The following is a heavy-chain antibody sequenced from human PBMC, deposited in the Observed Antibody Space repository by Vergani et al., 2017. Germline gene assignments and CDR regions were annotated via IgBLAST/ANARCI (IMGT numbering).Heavy chain of an antibody. CDR3: ARHRVTYSIGWPQYYYGMDV. CDR2: IYYSGST. Sequence: QVQLQESGPGLVKPSQTLSLTCTVSGGSISSSSYYWGWIRQPPGKGLEWIGSIYYSGSTYYNPSLKSRVTISVDTSKNQFSLKLSSVTAADTAVYYCARHRVTYSIGWPQYYYGMDVWGQGTTVTVSS. D-gene: IGHD6-19*01. CDR1: GGSISSSSYY. J-gene: IGHJ6*02. V-gene: IGHV4-39*01.